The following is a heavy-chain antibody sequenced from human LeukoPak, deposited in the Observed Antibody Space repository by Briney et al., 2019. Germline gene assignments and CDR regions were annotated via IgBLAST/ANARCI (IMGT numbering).Heavy chain of an antibody. CDR1: GGSFSGYY. D-gene: IGHD5-18*01. J-gene: IGHJ4*02. Sequence: SETLSLTCAVYGGSFSGYYWSWIRQPPGKGLEWIGEINHSGSTNYNPSLKSRVTISVDTSKNQFPLKLSSVTAADTAVYYCARARSHVDTAMVSPSLEDYWGQGTLVTVSS. V-gene: IGHV4-34*01. CDR2: INHSGST. CDR3: ARARSHVDTAMVSPSLEDY.